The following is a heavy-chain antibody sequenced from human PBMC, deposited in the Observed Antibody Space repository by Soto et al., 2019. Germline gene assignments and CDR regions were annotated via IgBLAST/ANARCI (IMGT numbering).Heavy chain of an antibody. CDR3: TRVPLDYNYGPDF. Sequence: QVQLQESGPGLVKPSGTLSLTCHVSASSMSDYYWSWIRQSPGKGLEWFGYIYHTGTTNYNPSLKSRVTMSIATASNQFSLRVRSVTAADTAVYFCTRVPLDYNYGPDFWGQGTLVTVSS. CDR2: IYHTGTT. D-gene: IGHD5-18*01. V-gene: IGHV4-59*01. J-gene: IGHJ4*02. CDR1: ASSMSDYY.